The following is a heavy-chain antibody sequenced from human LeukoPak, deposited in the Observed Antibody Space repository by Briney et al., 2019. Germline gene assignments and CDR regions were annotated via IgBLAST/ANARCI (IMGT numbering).Heavy chain of an antibody. Sequence: GGSLRLSCAASGFTFSSYAMSWVRQAPGKGLEWVSAISGSGGSTYYADSVKGRFTIARDKSKNTLDLQMNSLRADDTAVYYCAKGAPGQQQLANIDYWGQGTLVTVSS. CDR1: GFTFSSYA. J-gene: IGHJ4*02. D-gene: IGHD6-13*01. V-gene: IGHV3-23*01. CDR2: ISGSGGST. CDR3: AKGAPGQQQLANIDY.